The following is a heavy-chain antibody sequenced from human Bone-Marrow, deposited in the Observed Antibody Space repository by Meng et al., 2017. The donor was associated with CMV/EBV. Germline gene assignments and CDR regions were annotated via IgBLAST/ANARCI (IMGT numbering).Heavy chain of an antibody. CDR1: GGSFSGYY. CDR2: INHSGST. Sequence: SGTLSLTCAVYGGSFSGYYWSGIRQPPGKGLEWIGEINHSGSTNYNPSLKRRVTISVDTSKNQFSLKLSSVTAADTAVYYCARAGGRVDYWGQGTLVTVSS. J-gene: IGHJ4*02. CDR3: ARAGGRVDY. V-gene: IGHV4-34*01. D-gene: IGHD4-23*01.